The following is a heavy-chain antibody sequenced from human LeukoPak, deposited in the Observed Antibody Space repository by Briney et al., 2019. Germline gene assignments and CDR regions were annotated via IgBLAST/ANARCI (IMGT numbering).Heavy chain of an antibody. D-gene: IGHD3-10*01. CDR1: GFTFSSYG. Sequence: QPGGSLRLSCAASGFTFSSYGMHWVRQAPGKGLEWVAVIWYDGSNKYYADSVKGRFTISRDNSKNTLYLQMNSLRAEDTAVYYCARDKQSRGSGSFDYWGQGTLVTVSS. CDR2: IWYDGSNK. V-gene: IGHV3-33*01. J-gene: IGHJ4*02. CDR3: ARDKQSRGSGSFDY.